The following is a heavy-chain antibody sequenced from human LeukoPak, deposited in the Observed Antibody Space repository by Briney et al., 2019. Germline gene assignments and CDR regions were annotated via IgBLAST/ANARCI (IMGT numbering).Heavy chain of an antibody. CDR3: AIRGHSNAFDY. Sequence: PGGSLRLSCAASGFTFSSYSMNWVRQAPGKGLEWVSSISSSSDYIYYADSVKGRFAISRDSAKNSLYLQLNSLRAEDTAVYYCAIRGHSNAFDYWDQGTLVTVSS. CDR1: GFTFSSYS. V-gene: IGHV3-21*01. D-gene: IGHD5-18*01. CDR2: ISSSSDYI. J-gene: IGHJ4*02.